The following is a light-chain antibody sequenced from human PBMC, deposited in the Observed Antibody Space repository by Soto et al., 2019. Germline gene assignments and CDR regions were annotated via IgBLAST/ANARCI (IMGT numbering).Light chain of an antibody. CDR2: DVS. CDR1: SNDVGGYNY. J-gene: IGLJ1*01. Sequence: QSVLTQPASVSGSPGQTITISCTGPSNDVGGYNYVSWYQQHTGKAPKLLIYDVSNRHSGVYSRFSGSKSGNTASLTIPGLQAVDGAVYYSRSYTDYDTYDFGCGTKFTGL. V-gene: IGLV2-14*01. CDR3: RSYTDYDTYD.